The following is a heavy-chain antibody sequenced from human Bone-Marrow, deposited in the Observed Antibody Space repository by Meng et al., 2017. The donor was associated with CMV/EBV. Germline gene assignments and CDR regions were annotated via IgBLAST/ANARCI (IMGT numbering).Heavy chain of an antibody. CDR2: ISAYNGNT. CDR1: GYTFSSYG. CDR3: ARDPDCSSTNCYTSSYGMDV. V-gene: IGHV1-18*01. J-gene: IGHJ6*02. D-gene: IGHD2-2*02. Sequence: ASVKVSCKASGYTFSSYGISWVRQAPGQGLEWMGWISAYNGNTNFAQKLQGRVTMTTDTSTSTAYLELRSLRSDDTAVYYCARDPDCSSTNCYTSSYGMDVWGQATTVTVSS.